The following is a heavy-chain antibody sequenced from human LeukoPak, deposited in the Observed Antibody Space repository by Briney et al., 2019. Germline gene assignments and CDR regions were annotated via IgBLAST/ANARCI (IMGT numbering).Heavy chain of an antibody. CDR2: INPNSGGT. CDR1: GYTFTGYY. V-gene: IGHV1-2*02. J-gene: IGHJ3*02. CDR3: ARERGYCSSSTCYTSDAFDI. D-gene: IGHD2-2*02. Sequence: ASVKVTCKTSGYTFTGYYMHWVRQAPGHGLEWMGWINPNSGGTNYAQRFQGRVTMTRDTSISTAYMELSRLRSDDTAVYCCARERGYCSSSTCYTSDAFDIWGQGTMVTVSS.